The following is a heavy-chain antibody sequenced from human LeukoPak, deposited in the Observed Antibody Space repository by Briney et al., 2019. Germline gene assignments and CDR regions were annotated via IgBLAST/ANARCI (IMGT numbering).Heavy chain of an antibody. CDR3: ARMRLWRFQH. V-gene: IGHV4-39*07. J-gene: IGHJ1*01. CDR2: IYYSGST. D-gene: IGHD5-18*01. Sequence: SETLSLTCTVSGGSISDSNYYWGWIRQPPGKGLEWIGSIYYSGSTYYNPSLKSRVTISVDTSKNQFSLKLSSVTAADTAVYYCARMRLWRFQHWGQGTLVTVSS. CDR1: GGSISDSNYY.